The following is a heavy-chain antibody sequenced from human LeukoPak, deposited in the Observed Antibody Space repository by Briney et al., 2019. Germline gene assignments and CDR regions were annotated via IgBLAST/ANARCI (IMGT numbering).Heavy chain of an antibody. V-gene: IGHV3-74*01. D-gene: IGHD3-22*01. Sequence: GGSLRLSCAASGFDFRTYWMHWVRQAPGKGLMWVSRINSDGTGTYAYSVKGRFTISRDNANNMLYLQMNSLTADDTAVYYCTKDARTCHSSGCWKPSDYWGQGALVTVS. CDR2: INSDGTGT. CDR1: GFDFRTYW. CDR3: TKDARTCHSSGCWKPSDY. J-gene: IGHJ4*02.